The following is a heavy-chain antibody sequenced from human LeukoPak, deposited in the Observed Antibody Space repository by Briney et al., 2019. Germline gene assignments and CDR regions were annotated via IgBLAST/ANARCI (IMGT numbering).Heavy chain of an antibody. Sequence: GGSLRLSCAASGFTFSSYAMSWVRQAPGKGPEWVSGISGDGERTYYADSVRGRFSISRANPKNTVYLQMNSLRVKDTAIYYCAKLFCTGGRCYSNPFDYWGQGTLVTVSS. CDR3: AKLFCTGGRCYSNPFDY. D-gene: IGHD2-15*01. CDR1: GFTFSSYA. J-gene: IGHJ4*02. V-gene: IGHV3-23*01. CDR2: ISGDGERT.